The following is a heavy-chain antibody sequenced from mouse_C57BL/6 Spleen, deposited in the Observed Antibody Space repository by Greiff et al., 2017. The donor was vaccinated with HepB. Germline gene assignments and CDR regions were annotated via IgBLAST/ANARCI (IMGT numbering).Heavy chain of an antibody. CDR3: ARRGDYEVYWYFDV. Sequence: EVQLQQSGPELVKPGASVKIPCKASGYTFTDYNMDWVKQSHGKSLEWIGDINPNNGGTIYNQKFKGQATLTVDKSSSTAYMERRSLTSEDTAVYYCARRGDYEVYWYFDVWGTGTTVTVAS. CDR2: INPNNGGT. D-gene: IGHD2-4*01. V-gene: IGHV1-18*01. J-gene: IGHJ1*03. CDR1: GYTFTDYN.